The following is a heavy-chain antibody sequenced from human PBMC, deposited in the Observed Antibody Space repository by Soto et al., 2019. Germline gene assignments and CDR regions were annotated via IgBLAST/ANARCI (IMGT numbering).Heavy chain of an antibody. J-gene: IGHJ4*02. CDR2: IIPIFGTA. CDR3: ARIGARRVTGPDYVDD. V-gene: IGHV1-69*12. CDR1: GGTFSSYA. D-gene: IGHD4-4*01. Sequence: QVQLVQSGAEVKKPGSSVKVSCKASGGTFSSYAISWVRQAPGQGLEWMGGIIPIFGTANYAQKFQGRVTITADESTIXAYKELSSLRPEDTAVYYCARIGARRVTGPDYVDDWGQGTLVTVSS.